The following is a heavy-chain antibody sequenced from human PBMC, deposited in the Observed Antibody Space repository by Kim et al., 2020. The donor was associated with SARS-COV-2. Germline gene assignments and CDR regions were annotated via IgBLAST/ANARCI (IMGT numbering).Heavy chain of an antibody. Sequence: ASVKVSCKASGYIFTASAMNWVRQAPGQGLEWMGWINTNTGEPTYAQGFTGRFVFSLDTSVNTAYLQISSLKAEDTAMYYCARDRITMVRGLVRGGWFDPWGQGTLVTVSS. J-gene: IGHJ5*02. V-gene: IGHV7-4-1*02. CDR1: GYIFTASA. D-gene: IGHD3-10*01. CDR2: INTNTGEP. CDR3: ARDRITMVRGLVRGGWFDP.